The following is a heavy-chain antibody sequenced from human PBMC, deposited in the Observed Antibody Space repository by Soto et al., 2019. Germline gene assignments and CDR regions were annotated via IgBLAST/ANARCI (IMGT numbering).Heavy chain of an antibody. J-gene: IGHJ4*02. D-gene: IGHD3-22*01. Sequence: SETLSLTCTVSGGSISSSSYYWGWIRQPLGKGLEWIGSIYYSGSTYYNPSLKSRVTISVDTSKNQFSLKLSSVTAADTAVYYCAEQTYYYDSSGYPKDYWGQGTLVTVSS. V-gene: IGHV4-39*01. CDR3: AEQTYYYDSSGYPKDY. CDR2: IYYSGST. CDR1: GGSISSSSYY.